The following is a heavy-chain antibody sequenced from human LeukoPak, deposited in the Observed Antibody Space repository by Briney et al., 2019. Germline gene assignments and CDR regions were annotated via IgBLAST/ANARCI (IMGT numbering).Heavy chain of an antibody. Sequence: SETLSLTCTVSGASIIRYFWNWIRQPPGKELEWIGYISSGGSTNYNPSLKSRVTISIDTSKNQFSLKLTSATAADTAIYYCARGDDYKSTLFDYWGQGTLVTVSS. D-gene: IGHD5-12*01. V-gene: IGHV4-59*01. CDR3: ARGDDYKSTLFDY. CDR1: GASIIRYF. J-gene: IGHJ4*02. CDR2: ISSGGST.